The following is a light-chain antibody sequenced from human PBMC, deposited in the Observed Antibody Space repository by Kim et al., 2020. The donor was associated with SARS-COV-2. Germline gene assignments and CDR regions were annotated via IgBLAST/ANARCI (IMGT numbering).Light chain of an antibody. J-gene: IGLJ2*01. CDR2: RKN. V-gene: IGLV3-19*01. CDR3: NSRDSSGNQLV. Sequence: WGTPVRITRQGDRLTSYYASSYQQTPGQAPVLDIHRKNNRPSGIPDRFSGSSSGNTASLTITGAQAEDEADYYCNSRDSSGNQLVFGGGTQLTVL. CDR1: RLTSYY.